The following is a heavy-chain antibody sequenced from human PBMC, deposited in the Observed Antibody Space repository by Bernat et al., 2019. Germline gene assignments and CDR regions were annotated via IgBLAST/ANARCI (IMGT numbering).Heavy chain of an antibody. CDR3: AKDTLWFGEVWMGDFDY. D-gene: IGHD3-10*01. V-gene: IGHV3-30*18. CDR1: GFTFSSYG. J-gene: IGHJ4*02. Sequence: QVQLVESGGGVVQPGRSLRLSCAASGFTFSSYGMHWVRQAPGKGLEWVAVISYDGSNKYYADSVKGRFTISRDNSKNTLYLQMNSLRAEDTAVYYCAKDTLWFGEVWMGDFDYWGQGTLVTVSS. CDR2: ISYDGSNK.